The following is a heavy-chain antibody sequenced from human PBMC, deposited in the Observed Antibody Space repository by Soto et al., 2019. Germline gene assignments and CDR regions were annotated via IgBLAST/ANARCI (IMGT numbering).Heavy chain of an antibody. CDR3: ARVSSDSSGYYYFYHFDY. J-gene: IGHJ4*02. Sequence: ASVKVSCKASGYTFTSYGISWVRQAPGQGLEWMGWISAYNGNTNYAQKLQGRVTMTTDTSTSTAYMELRSLRSDDTAVYYCARVSSDSSGYYYFYHFDYWGQGTLVTVSS. D-gene: IGHD3-22*01. CDR2: ISAYNGNT. CDR1: GYTFTSYG. V-gene: IGHV1-18*01.